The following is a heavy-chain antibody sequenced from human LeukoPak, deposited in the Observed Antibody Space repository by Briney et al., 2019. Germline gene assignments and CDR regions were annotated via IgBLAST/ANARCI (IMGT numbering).Heavy chain of an antibody. Sequence: PGRSLRLSCAASGFTFSGYGMHWVRQAPGKRLEWVAVISYDGSNKYYADSVKGRFTISRDNSKNTLYLQMNSLRAEDTAVYYCAKDSETLWFGELLRGRNWFDPWGQGTLVTVSS. CDR2: ISYDGSNK. CDR3: AKDSETLWFGELLRGRNWFDP. J-gene: IGHJ5*02. V-gene: IGHV3-30*18. D-gene: IGHD3-10*01. CDR1: GFTFSGYG.